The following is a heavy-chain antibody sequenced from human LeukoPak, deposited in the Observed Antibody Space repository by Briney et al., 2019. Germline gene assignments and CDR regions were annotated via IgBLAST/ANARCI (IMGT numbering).Heavy chain of an antibody. Sequence: GASVKVSCKASGYTFTSYYMHWVRQAPGQGLEWMGWINPNSGGTNYAQKFQGWVTMTRDTSISTAYMELSRLRSDDTAVYYCARGCSSGWPPISPLDYWGQGTLVTVSS. D-gene: IGHD6-19*01. CDR1: GYTFTSYY. CDR2: INPNSGGT. V-gene: IGHV1-2*04. CDR3: ARGCSSGWPPISPLDY. J-gene: IGHJ4*02.